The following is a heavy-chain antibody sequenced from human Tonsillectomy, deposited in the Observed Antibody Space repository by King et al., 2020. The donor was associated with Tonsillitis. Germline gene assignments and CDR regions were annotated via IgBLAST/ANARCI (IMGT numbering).Heavy chain of an antibody. CDR3: ARGLHSYYYYMDV. CDR1: GGSLSRYY. D-gene: IGHD4-11*01. V-gene: IGHV4-34*01. Sequence: VQLPQWGAGLLKPSETLSLPCAVYGGSLSRYYWSWLRQPPGKGLEWIGEINHSGSTNYNPPLKSRVTISVDTSKNQFSLSLSSVTAADTAVYYCARGLHSYYYYMDVWGKGTTVTVSS. J-gene: IGHJ6*03. CDR2: INHSGST.